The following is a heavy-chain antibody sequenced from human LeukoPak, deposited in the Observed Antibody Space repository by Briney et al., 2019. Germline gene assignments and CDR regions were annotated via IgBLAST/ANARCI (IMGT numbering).Heavy chain of an antibody. CDR3: ARDQDTVTKFNGYYYYYYMDV. D-gene: IGHD4-11*01. CDR1: GYTFTSYY. V-gene: IGHV1-46*01. CDR2: INPSGGST. J-gene: IGHJ6*03. Sequence: ASVKVSCKASGYTFTSYYMHWVRQAPGQGLEWMGIINPSGGSTSYAQKFQGRVTMTRDTSISTAYMELSRLRSDDTAVYYCARDQDTVTKFNGYYYYYYMDVWGKGTTVTVSS.